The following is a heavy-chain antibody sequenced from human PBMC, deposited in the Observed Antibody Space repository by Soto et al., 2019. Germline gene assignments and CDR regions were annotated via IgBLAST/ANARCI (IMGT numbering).Heavy chain of an antibody. Sequence: TLSLTCTVSGGCISSGGYYWSWIRQHPGKGLEWIGYIYYSGSTYYNPSLKSRVTISVDTSKNQFSLKLSSVTAADTAVYYCARDAMLSPLGGYYYGMDVWGQRTTVTVSS. V-gene: IGHV4-31*03. CDR2: IYYSGST. J-gene: IGHJ6*02. CDR3: ARDAMLSPLGGYYYGMDV. D-gene: IGHD3-16*01. CDR1: GGCISSGGYY.